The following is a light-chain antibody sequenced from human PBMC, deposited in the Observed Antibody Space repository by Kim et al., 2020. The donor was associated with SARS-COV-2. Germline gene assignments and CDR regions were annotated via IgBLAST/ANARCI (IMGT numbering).Light chain of an antibody. J-gene: IGLJ1*01. V-gene: IGLV2-14*03. Sequence: QSITISCTGTTSDVGGYSYVSWYQQHPGKAPKLMIYDVNNRPSGVSNRFSGSKSGNTASLTISGLQAEDEADYYCSSYTSSSTLYVFGTGTKVTVL. CDR1: TSDVGGYSY. CDR3: SSYTSSSTLYV. CDR2: DVN.